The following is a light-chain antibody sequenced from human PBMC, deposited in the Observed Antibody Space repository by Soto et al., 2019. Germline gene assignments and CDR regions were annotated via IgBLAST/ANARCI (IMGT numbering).Light chain of an antibody. CDR3: QQLTSYPIT. CDR1: QGISNY. J-gene: IGKJ5*01. Sequence: DIQLSQSPSFLSASVGDRVTITCRASQGISNYLAWYQRKPGKAPKLLISTASILQSGVPSRFSSSGSGTEFTLTISILQPEDFATYYCQQLTSYPITFGQGTRLEIK. V-gene: IGKV1-9*01. CDR2: TAS.